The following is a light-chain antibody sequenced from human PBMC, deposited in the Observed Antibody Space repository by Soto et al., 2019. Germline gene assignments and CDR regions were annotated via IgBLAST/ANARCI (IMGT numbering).Light chain of an antibody. Sequence: DIQMTQSPSSLSASVGDRVTITCRASQSIRSYLNWYQQKPGKAPKLLIYAASSLQSGVPSRFRGSGYGTDITLTISSLQPEDFATYYCQQSYSTWTFGQGTKVEIK. V-gene: IGKV1-39*01. CDR1: QSIRSY. J-gene: IGKJ1*01. CDR3: QQSYSTWT. CDR2: AAS.